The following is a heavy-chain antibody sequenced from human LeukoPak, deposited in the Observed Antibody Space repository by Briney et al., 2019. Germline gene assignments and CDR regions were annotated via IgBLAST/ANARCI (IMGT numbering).Heavy chain of an antibody. V-gene: IGHV4-34*01. D-gene: IGHD3-10*01. Sequence: GSLRLSCAASGFTFSSYAMSWIRQPPGKGLEWIGEINHSGSTNYNPSLKSRVTISVDTSKNQFSLKLSSVTAADTAVYYCAREFVVRIFGFGYYYYYMDVWGKGTTVTVSS. CDR3: AREFVVRIFGFGYYYYYMDV. CDR1: GFTFSSYA. J-gene: IGHJ6*03. CDR2: INHSGST.